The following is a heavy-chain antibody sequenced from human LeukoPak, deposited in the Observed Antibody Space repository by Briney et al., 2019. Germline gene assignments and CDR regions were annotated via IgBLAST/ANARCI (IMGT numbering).Heavy chain of an antibody. CDR1: GFTFSSYS. CDR3: ARSGLRTPPRKYYFDY. CDR2: ISSSSSTI. D-gene: IGHD5-12*01. Sequence: PGGSLRLSCAASGFTFSSYSMNWVRQAPGKGLEWVSYISSSSSTIYYADSVKGRFTISRDNAKNSLYLQMNSLRAEDTAVYYCARSGLRTPPRKYYFDYWGQGTLVTVSS. J-gene: IGHJ4*02. V-gene: IGHV3-48*01.